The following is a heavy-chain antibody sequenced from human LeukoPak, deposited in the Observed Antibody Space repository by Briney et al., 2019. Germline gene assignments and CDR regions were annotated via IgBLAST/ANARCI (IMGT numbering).Heavy chain of an antibody. Sequence: EASVKVSCKASGYAFAGFYLHWVRQVPGQGLEWMGRINPTTGGANFTQKFQGRVTLTRDTSISTAYMELSGLRSDDTAVYYCAGPIDHNSRGQGTLVTVSS. CDR1: GYAFAGFY. CDR3: AGPIDHNS. V-gene: IGHV1-2*06. CDR2: INPTTGGA. D-gene: IGHD1-14*01. J-gene: IGHJ5*01.